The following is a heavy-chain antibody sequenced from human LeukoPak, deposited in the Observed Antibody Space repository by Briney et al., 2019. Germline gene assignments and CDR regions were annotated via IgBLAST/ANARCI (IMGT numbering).Heavy chain of an antibody. CDR3: AKSVRWGTSRYPEFGY. Sequence: GGSLRLSCAASGFTFSSYAMSWVRQAPGKGLEWVSAISGSGGSTYYADSVKGRFTISRDNSKNTLYLQMNSLRAEDTAVYYCAKSVRWGTSRYPEFGYWGQGTLVTVSS. J-gene: IGHJ4*02. CDR2: ISGSGGST. D-gene: IGHD2-2*01. CDR1: GFTFSSYA. V-gene: IGHV3-23*01.